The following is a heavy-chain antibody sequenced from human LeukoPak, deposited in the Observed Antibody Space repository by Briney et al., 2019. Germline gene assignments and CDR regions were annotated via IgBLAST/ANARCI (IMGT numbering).Heavy chain of an antibody. Sequence: GGSLRLSCAASGFTFSSYGMHWVRQAPGKGLEWVAVISYDGSNKYYADSVKGRFTISRDNSKNTLYLQMNSLRAEDTAVYYCAKSWSSCSSTNCYNLGYWGQETLVTASS. CDR3: AKSWSSCSSTNCYNLGY. D-gene: IGHD2-2*02. CDR2: ISYDGSNK. CDR1: GFTFSSYG. J-gene: IGHJ4*02. V-gene: IGHV3-30*18.